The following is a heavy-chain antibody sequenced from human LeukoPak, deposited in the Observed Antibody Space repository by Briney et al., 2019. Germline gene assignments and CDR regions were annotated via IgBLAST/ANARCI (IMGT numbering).Heavy chain of an antibody. V-gene: IGHV3-23*01. D-gene: IGHD3-9*01. CDR3: ARGAPVLRYFDWLLDNDAFDI. CDR1: GFTFSSYA. J-gene: IGHJ3*02. CDR2: ISGSGGST. Sequence: GGSLRLSCAASGFTFSSYAMGWVRQAPGKGLEWVSAISGSGGSTYYADSVKGRFTISRDNSKNTLYLQMNSLRAEDTAVYYCARGAPVLRYFDWLLDNDAFDIWGQGTMVTVSS.